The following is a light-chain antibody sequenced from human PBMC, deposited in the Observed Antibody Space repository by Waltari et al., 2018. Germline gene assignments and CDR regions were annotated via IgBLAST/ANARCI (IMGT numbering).Light chain of an antibody. CDR3: QQYYISPPT. Sequence: DIVMTQFPDSLAVSLCERATISCKSSQSVLYSSNNKNYLTWYQQKPGQPPKLLIYWASTRESGVPDRFSGSGSGTDFTLTISSLQAEDVAAYYCQQYYISPPTFGQGTKVEI. J-gene: IGKJ1*01. CDR1: QSVLYSSNNKNY. CDR2: WAS. V-gene: IGKV4-1*01.